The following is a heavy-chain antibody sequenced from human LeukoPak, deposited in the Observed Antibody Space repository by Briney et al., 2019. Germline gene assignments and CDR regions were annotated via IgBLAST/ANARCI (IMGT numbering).Heavy chain of an antibody. CDR1: RFTFSDHY. V-gene: IGHV3-11*04. CDR3: AISLRYYYDGSGFYWPYFDY. J-gene: IGHJ4*02. CDR2: IDTSAGTI. D-gene: IGHD3-22*01. Sequence: GGSLRLSCAASRFTFSDHYMSWIRQAPGKGLEWVSYIDTSAGTIYYADSVKGRFTISRDNARSSLYLQMSSLRAEDTSVYYCAISLRYYYDGSGFYWPYFDYWGQGTLVTVSS.